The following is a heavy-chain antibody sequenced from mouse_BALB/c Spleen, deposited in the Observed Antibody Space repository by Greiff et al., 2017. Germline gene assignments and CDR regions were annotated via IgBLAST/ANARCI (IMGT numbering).Heavy chain of an antibody. CDR3: ARHYYGYKAWFAY. CDR2: ISSGGGST. D-gene: IGHD1-2*01. CDR1: GFAFSSYD. V-gene: IGHV5-12-1*01. Sequence: EVQGVESGGGLVKPGGSLKLSCAASGFAFSSYDMSWVRQTPEKRLEWVAYISSGGGSTYYPDTVKGRFTISRDNAKNTLYLQMSSLKSEDTAMYYCARHYYGYKAWFAYWGQGTLVTVSA. J-gene: IGHJ3*01.